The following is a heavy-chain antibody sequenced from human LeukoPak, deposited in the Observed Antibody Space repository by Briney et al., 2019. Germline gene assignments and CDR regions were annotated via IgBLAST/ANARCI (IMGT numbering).Heavy chain of an antibody. CDR3: ARRNVAAAGTPYFDY. V-gene: IGHV4-59*11. J-gene: IGHJ4*02. Sequence: SETLSLTCTVSGVSISSHYWSWIRQPPGKGLEWIGYIYYSGSTNYNPSLKSRVTISVDTSKNQFSLELSSVTAADTAVYYCARRNVAAAGTPYFDYWGQGTLVTVSS. CDR1: GVSISSHY. CDR2: IYYSGST. D-gene: IGHD6-13*01.